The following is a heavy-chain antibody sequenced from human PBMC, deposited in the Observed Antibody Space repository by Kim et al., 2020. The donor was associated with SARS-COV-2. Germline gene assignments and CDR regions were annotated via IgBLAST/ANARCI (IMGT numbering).Heavy chain of an antibody. Sequence: AEAGKGRQTISRDNAKNALYLQMNSLRAEDTAVYYCAREYSSSSAYYGMDVWGQGTTVTVSS. D-gene: IGHD6-6*01. J-gene: IGHJ6*02. CDR3: AREYSSSSAYYGMDV. V-gene: IGHV3-11*06.